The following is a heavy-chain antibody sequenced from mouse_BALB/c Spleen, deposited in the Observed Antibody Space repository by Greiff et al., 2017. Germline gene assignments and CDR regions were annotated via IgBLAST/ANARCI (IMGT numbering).Heavy chain of an antibody. CDR3: AIYYYGSSPFAY. V-gene: IGHV1-55*01. J-gene: IGHJ3*01. D-gene: IGHD1-1*01. Sequence: VQLQQPGAELVKPGTSVKLSCKASGYNFTSYWINWVKLRPGQGLEWIGDIYPGSGSTNYNEKFKSKATLTVDTSSSTAYMQLSSLASEDSALYYCAIYYYGSSPFAYWGQGTLVTVSA. CDR1: GYNFTSYW. CDR2: IYPGSGST.